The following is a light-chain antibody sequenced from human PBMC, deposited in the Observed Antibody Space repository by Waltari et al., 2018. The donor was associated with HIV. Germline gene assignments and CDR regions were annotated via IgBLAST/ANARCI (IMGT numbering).Light chain of an antibody. CDR2: QDV. Sequence: SYDLTQPPSVSVSPGQTAAIPCSGRQLGDTYPSWYQRKAGQAPVLLIYQDVRRPSGISERFSGSSSGDTATLAIYGAQAGDEADYFCQAWASDTAVFGGGTTLTVL. CDR3: QAWASDTAV. CDR1: QLGDTY. V-gene: IGLV3-1*01. J-gene: IGLJ2*01.